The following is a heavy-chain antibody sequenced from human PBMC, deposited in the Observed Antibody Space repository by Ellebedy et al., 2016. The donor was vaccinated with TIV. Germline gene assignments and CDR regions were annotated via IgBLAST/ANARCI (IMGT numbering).Heavy chain of an antibody. J-gene: IGHJ4*02. CDR1: GFTFSSYS. CDR3: ARADDYALKT. V-gene: IGHV3-74*01. D-gene: IGHD4-17*01. Sequence: GESLKISCAASGFTFSSYSTHWVRQAPGKGLVWVSRINSGAVNTNYADSVKGRFTISRDDAKKTVYLQMNSLRAEDTAVYYCARADDYALKTWGQGTLVTVSS. CDR2: INSGAVNT.